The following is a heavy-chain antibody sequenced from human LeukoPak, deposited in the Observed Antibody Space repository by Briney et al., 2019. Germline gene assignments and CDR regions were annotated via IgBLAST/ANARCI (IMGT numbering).Heavy chain of an antibody. CDR1: GYTSTSYG. D-gene: IGHD3-10*01. V-gene: IGHV1-18*01. Sequence: GASVRISSTAPGYTSTSYGISWVRQAPGQGLEWMGWISAYNGNTNYAQKLQGRVTMTTGTSTSTAYMELRSLRSDDTPVYYCAGDTLVEGVRDYWGAGEPW. CDR2: ISAYNGNT. J-gene: IGHJ4*02. CDR3: AGDTLVEGVRDY.